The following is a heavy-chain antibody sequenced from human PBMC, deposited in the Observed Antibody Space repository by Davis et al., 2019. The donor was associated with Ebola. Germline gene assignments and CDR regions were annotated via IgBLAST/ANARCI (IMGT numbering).Heavy chain of an antibody. CDR2: IYYSGST. CDR3: ARSPNWNDPFDY. J-gene: IGHJ4*02. Sequence: PSETLSLTCTVSGGSISSYYWSWIRQPPGKGLEWIGYIYYSGSTNYNPSLKSRVTISVDTSKNQFSLKLSSVTAADTAVYYCARSPNWNDPFDYWGQGTLVTVSS. V-gene: IGHV4-59*08. CDR1: GGSISSYY. D-gene: IGHD1-20*01.